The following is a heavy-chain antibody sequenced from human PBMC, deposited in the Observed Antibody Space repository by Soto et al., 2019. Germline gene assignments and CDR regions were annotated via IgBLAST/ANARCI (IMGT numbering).Heavy chain of an antibody. V-gene: IGHV3-48*02. CDR2: ISSSSSTI. D-gene: IGHD5-12*01. Sequence: PGGSLRLSCAASGFTFSSYSMNWVRQAPGKGLEWVSYISSSSSTIYYADSVKGRFTISRDNAKNSLYLQMNSLRDEDTAVYYCARDLLESGYDYSYNWFDPWGQGTLVTVSS. CDR1: GFTFSSYS. J-gene: IGHJ5*02. CDR3: ARDLLESGYDYSYNWFDP.